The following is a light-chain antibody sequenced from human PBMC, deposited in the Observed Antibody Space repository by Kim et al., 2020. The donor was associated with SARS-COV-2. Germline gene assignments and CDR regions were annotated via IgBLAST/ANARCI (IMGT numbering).Light chain of an antibody. CDR3: QQRRNWPSWI. CDR1: QNSSNY. CDR2: DAS. J-gene: IGKJ1*01. V-gene: IGKV3-11*01. Sequence: SPGERATLSGRASQNSSNYLAWYQQRPGQAPRLLIYDASNRATGIPARFSGSGSGTDFTLTISSLEPEDFAVYYCQQRRNWPSWIFGQGTKVDIK.